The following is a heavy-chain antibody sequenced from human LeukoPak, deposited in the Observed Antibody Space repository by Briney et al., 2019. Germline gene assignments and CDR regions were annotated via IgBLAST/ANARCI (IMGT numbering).Heavy chain of an antibody. CDR2: IKQDGSEK. CDR3: ARGGYSGYDEGYFDY. CDR1: GFTFSSYW. J-gene: IGHJ4*02. V-gene: IGHV3-7*01. D-gene: IGHD5-12*01. Sequence: EAGGSLRLSCAASGFTFSSYWMSWVRQAPGKGLEWVANIKQDGSEKYYADSVKGRFTISRDNAKNSLYLQMNSLRAEDTAVYYCARGGYSGYDEGYFDYWGQGTLVTVSS.